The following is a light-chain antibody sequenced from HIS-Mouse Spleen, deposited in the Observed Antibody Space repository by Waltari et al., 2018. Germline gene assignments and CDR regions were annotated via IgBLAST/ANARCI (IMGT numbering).Light chain of an antibody. CDR2: DAS. V-gene: IGKV3-11*01. J-gene: IGKJ3*01. Sequence: EIVLTQSPATLSLSPGDRATLSCRASQSVSSYLAWYQQKPGQAPRLLIYDASNRATGIPARFSGSGSGTDFTLTISSLEPEDFAVYYCQQRSNWPGITFGPGTKVDIK. CDR1: QSVSSY. CDR3: QQRSNWPGIT.